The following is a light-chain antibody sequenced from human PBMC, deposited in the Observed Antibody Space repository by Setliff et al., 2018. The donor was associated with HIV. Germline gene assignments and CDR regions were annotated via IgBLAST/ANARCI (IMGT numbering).Light chain of an antibody. CDR2: SND. CDR3: APWDDSLNGVV. Sequence: QSVLAQPPSASGTPGQRVTISCSGSNSNIGINTVNWYQQLPGTAPKLLIYSNDQRPSGVPDRFSGSKSGTSASLAISGLQSEDEADYYCAPWDDSLNGVVFGGGTQLTVL. V-gene: IGLV1-44*01. J-gene: IGLJ2*01. CDR1: NSNIGINT.